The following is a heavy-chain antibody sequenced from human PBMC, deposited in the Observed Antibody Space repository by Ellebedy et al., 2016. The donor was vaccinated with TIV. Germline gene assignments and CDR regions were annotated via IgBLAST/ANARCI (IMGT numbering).Heavy chain of an antibody. CDR1: GFPFSSYA. D-gene: IGHD6-13*01. CDR2: ISDSGGNT. Sequence: GESLKISXAASGFPFSSYAMSWVRQPPGKGLEWVSSISDSGGNTYYADSVRGRFTFSRDNSKNTLYLQMNSLRAEDTAVYYCAKGWLGAGAGTDFDYWGRGTLGTVCS. V-gene: IGHV3-23*01. J-gene: IGHJ4*02. CDR3: AKGWLGAGAGTDFDY.